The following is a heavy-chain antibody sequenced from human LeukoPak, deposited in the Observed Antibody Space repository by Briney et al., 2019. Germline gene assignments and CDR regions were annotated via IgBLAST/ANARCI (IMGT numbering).Heavy chain of an antibody. CDR2: MNPNSGNT. V-gene: IGHV1-8*01. CDR3: ARGIAAAGTPLGF. Sequence: GASVNVSCKASVYTFTSYDINWVRQATGQGLEWMGWMNPNSGNTGYAQKFQGRVTMTRNTSISTAYMELSSLRSEDTAVYYCARGIAAAGTPLGFWGQGTLVTVSS. CDR1: VYTFTSYD. J-gene: IGHJ4*02. D-gene: IGHD6-13*01.